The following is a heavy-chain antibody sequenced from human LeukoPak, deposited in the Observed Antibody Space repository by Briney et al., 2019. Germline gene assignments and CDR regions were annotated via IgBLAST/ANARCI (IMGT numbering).Heavy chain of an antibody. J-gene: IGHJ6*02. CDR3: TTVGVDGSGTIAGPPNDEMDV. V-gene: IGHV3-73*01. Sequence: GGSLRLSCAASGFMFSGSVMHWVRQASGKGLEWVGRIRSKANSYATAYAASVKGRFTISRDDSKSTAYLQMNSLKTEDTAVYYCTTVGVDGSGTIAGPPNDEMDVWGQGTTVTVSS. D-gene: IGHD3-10*01. CDR1: GFMFSGSV. CDR2: IRSKANSYAT.